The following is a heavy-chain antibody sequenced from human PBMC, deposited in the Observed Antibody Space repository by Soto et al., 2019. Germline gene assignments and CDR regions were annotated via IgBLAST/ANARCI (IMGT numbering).Heavy chain of an antibody. CDR2: IYYSGST. J-gene: IGHJ6*03. D-gene: IGHD2-2*01. Sequence: SETLSLTSSVSGVSITSYYWSWIRQPPGKGLEWIGYIYYSGSTNYNPSLKNRVTISIDTSRNQFSLKLSSVTAADTAVYYCARTPPVWCSSASCPQPMFYYYMDAWGKGTTVTVSS. CDR1: GVSITSYY. CDR3: ARTPPVWCSSASCPQPMFYYYMDA. V-gene: IGHV4-59*12.